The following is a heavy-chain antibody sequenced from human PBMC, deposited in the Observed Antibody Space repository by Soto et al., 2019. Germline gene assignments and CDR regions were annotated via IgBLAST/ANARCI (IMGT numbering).Heavy chain of an antibody. D-gene: IGHD3-22*01. CDR2: ISAYNGNT. V-gene: IGHV1-18*01. J-gene: IGHJ5*02. Sequence: ASVKVSCKASGYTFTSYGISWVRQAPGQGLEWMGWISAYNGNTNYAQKLQGRVTMTTDTSTSTAYMELRSLRSDDTAVYYCARDLSSNSGYSNWFDPWGQGTLVTVSS. CDR1: GYTFTSYG. CDR3: ARDLSSNSGYSNWFDP.